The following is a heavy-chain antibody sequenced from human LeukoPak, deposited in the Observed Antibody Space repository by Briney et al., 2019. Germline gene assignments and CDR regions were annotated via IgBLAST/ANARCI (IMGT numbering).Heavy chain of an antibody. Sequence: SETLSLTCAVSGYSISSGYYWGWIRQPPGKGLEWIGSIYHSGSTYYNPSLKSRVTISVDTSKNQFSLKLSSVTAADTAVYYCARDPQWELLPSDYWGQGTLVTVSS. V-gene: IGHV4-38-2*02. CDR2: IYHSGST. CDR3: ARDPQWELLPSDY. CDR1: GYSISSGYY. J-gene: IGHJ4*02. D-gene: IGHD1-26*01.